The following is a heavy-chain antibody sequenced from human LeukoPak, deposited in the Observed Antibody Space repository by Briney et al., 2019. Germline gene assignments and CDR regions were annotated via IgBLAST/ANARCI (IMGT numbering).Heavy chain of an antibody. CDR2: IKKDGSEK. CDR1: EFTFSNYW. J-gene: IGHJ6*02. Sequence: PGGSLRLSCAASEFTFSNYWMSWVRQAPGKGLEWVANIKKDGSEKYYVDSVKGRFTISRDNAKNSLFLQMNSLRAEDTAVYYCARVSGVYYYNYGMDVWGQGTTVTVSS. D-gene: IGHD6-25*01. V-gene: IGHV3-7*01. CDR3: ARVSGVYYYNYGMDV.